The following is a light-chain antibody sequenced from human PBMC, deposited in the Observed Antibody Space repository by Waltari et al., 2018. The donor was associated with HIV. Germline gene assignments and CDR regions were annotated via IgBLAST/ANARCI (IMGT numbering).Light chain of an antibody. CDR1: VLAEKY. Sequence: SYELTQPSSVSVSPGQTARITCSGDVLAEKYGRWFQQKSGQAPVLVIYEDSKRPSGIPERFSGSSSGTMATLTISGAQVEDEADYYCYSIDSSGNHRVFGGGTKLTVL. CDR2: EDS. J-gene: IGLJ2*01. V-gene: IGLV3-10*01. CDR3: YSIDSSGNHRV.